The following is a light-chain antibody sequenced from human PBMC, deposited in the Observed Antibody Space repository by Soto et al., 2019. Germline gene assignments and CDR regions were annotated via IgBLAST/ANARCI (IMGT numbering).Light chain of an antibody. J-gene: IGKJ5*01. CDR1: QSVSSY. CDR2: EAS. V-gene: IGKV3-11*01. Sequence: EIVLTQSPPTLSLSPGERATLSCRASQSVSSYLAWYQQKPGQAPRLLIYEASNRATGIPARFSGSGSGTDFTLTISSLEPEDFAVYYCQQRSNWITFGQGTRLEIK. CDR3: QQRSNWIT.